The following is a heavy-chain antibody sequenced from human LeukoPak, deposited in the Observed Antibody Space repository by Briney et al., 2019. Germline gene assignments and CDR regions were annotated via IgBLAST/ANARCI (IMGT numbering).Heavy chain of an antibody. Sequence: GASVKVSCKASGGTFISNGISWVRQAPGQGLEWMGGIIPIFGTANYAQKFQGRVTITADESTSTAYMELSSLRSEDTAVYYCARVNDILTGYYNGYFNYWGQGTLVTVSS. V-gene: IGHV1-69*13. D-gene: IGHD3-9*01. CDR2: IIPIFGTA. CDR1: GGTFISNG. J-gene: IGHJ4*02. CDR3: ARVNDILTGYYNGYFNY.